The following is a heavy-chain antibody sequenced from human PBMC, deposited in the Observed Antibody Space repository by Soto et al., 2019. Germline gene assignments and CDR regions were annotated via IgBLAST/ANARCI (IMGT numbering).Heavy chain of an antibody. CDR1: GGTFSSYA. J-gene: IGHJ2*01. V-gene: IGHV1-69*12. Sequence: QVQLVQSGAEVKKPGSSVKVSCKASGGTFSSYAISWVRQAPGQGLEWMGGIIPIFGTANYAQKFQGRVTSTEDESTSTAYMERGSLRSEDTAVYYCASCGGDSPHYWYFDLWGRGTLVTVSS. CDR3: ASCGGDSPHYWYFDL. CDR2: IIPIFGTA. D-gene: IGHD2-21*02.